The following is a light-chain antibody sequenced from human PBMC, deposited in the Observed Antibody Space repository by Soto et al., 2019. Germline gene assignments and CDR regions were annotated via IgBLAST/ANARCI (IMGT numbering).Light chain of an antibody. Sequence: QSALTQPPSASGSPGQSVTISCTGTSSDVGSYNYVSWYQQHPGKAPKLMIYEVIKRPSGVPDRFSGSKSGNTASLTVSGLQAEDEADYYCSSYGGSINDVLFGGGTKVTVL. CDR3: SSYGGSINDVL. CDR2: EVI. CDR1: SSDVGSYNY. J-gene: IGLJ2*01. V-gene: IGLV2-8*01.